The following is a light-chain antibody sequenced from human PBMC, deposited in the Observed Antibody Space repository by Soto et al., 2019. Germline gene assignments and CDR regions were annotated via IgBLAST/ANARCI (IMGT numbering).Light chain of an antibody. V-gene: IGKV3-11*01. CDR1: QSVSSY. Sequence: EIVLTQSPAPLSLSPGERATLSCRASQSVSSYLAWYQQKPGQAPRLLIYDASNRATGIPARFSGSGSGTDFARTITSLEPEDFAAYYCQQRGDWPPWTFGQGTKVEIK. CDR3: QQRGDWPPWT. J-gene: IGKJ1*01. CDR2: DAS.